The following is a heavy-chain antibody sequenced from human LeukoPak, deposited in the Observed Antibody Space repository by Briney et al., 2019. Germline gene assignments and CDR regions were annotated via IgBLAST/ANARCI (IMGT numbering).Heavy chain of an antibody. D-gene: IGHD3-10*01. Sequence: SETVSLTCAGYVGSYSGYYWSWIRQPPGKGLEWIGEINHSGSTNYNSSLKSRVTISVDTSKNQFSLKLSSVTAADTAVYYCARGYYGSGSHCCHMDVWGKGTTITVS. CDR1: VGSYSGYY. V-gene: IGHV4-34*01. CDR3: ARGYYGSGSHCCHMDV. CDR2: INHSGST. J-gene: IGHJ6*03.